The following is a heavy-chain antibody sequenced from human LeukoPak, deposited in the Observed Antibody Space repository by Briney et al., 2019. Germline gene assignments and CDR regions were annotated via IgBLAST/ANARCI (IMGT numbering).Heavy chain of an antibody. CDR1: GFTFSNYG. V-gene: IGHV3-23*01. Sequence: GGSLRLSCAASGFTFSNYGMSWVRQAPGKGLQWISLISGSGGIAYYADSVKGRFTISRDNSKNTLYLQMNSLRAEDTAVYYCAKDGYSSAWNFDPWGQGTLVTVSS. D-gene: IGHD6-19*01. J-gene: IGHJ5*02. CDR3: AKDGYSSAWNFDP. CDR2: ISGSGGIA.